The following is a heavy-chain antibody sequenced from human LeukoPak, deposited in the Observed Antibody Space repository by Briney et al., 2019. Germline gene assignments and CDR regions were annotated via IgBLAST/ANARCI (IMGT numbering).Heavy chain of an antibody. CDR1: GFTFSDYY. CDR2: ISSSGSTI. D-gene: IGHD3-22*01. CDR3: ARRAGDYSHPYDY. J-gene: IGHJ4*02. Sequence: SGGSLRLSCAASGFTFSDYYMSWIRQAPGKGLEWVSYISSSGSTIYYADSVKGRFTISRDNSKNTLYLQMNSLRAEDTAVYYCARRAGDYSHPYDYWGQGILVTVSS. V-gene: IGHV3-11*01.